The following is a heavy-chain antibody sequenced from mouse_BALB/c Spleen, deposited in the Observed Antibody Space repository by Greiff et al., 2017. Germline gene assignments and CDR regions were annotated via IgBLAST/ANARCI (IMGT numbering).Heavy chain of an antibody. Sequence: DVKLVESGGGLVQPGGSLRLSCATSGFTFSDFYMEWVRQPPGKRLEWIAASRNKANDYTTEYSASVKGRFIVSRDTSQSILYLQMNALRAEDTAIYYCAREHYYGSWAMDYWGQGTSVTVSS. CDR3: AREHYYGSWAMDY. CDR1: GFTFSDFY. V-gene: IGHV7-1*02. CDR2: SRNKANDYTT. J-gene: IGHJ4*01. D-gene: IGHD1-1*01.